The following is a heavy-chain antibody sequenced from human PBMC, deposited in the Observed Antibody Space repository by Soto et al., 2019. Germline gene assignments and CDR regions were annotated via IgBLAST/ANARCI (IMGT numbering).Heavy chain of an antibody. J-gene: IGHJ4*02. D-gene: IGHD1-26*01. CDR1: GGTFSSYA. CDR3: ARDRGSYDTIDY. CDR2: ITPIFGTA. Sequence: ASVKVSCKASGGTFSSYAISWVRQAPGQGLEWMGGITPIFGTANYAQKFQGRVTITADESTSTAYMELSSLRSEDTAVYYCARDRGSYDTIDYWGQGTLVTVSS. V-gene: IGHV1-69*13.